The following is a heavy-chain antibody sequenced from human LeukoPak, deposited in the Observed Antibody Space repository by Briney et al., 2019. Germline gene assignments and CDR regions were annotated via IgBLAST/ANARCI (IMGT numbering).Heavy chain of an antibody. CDR1: GYTFTSYG. CDR3: ARGAEYSSSSGYYYYYMDV. CDR2: ISAYNGNT. V-gene: IGHV1-18*01. J-gene: IGHJ6*03. D-gene: IGHD6-6*01. Sequence: ASVKVSCKASGYTFTSYGISWVRQAPGQGLEWMEWISAYNGNTNYAQKLQGRVTMTTDTSTSTAYMELRSLRSDDTAVYYCARGAEYSSSSGYYYYYMDVWGKGTTVTVSS.